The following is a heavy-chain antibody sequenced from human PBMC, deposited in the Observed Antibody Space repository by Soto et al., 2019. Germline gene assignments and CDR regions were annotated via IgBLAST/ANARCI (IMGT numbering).Heavy chain of an antibody. CDR3: ARGRVDREVFSLIHYYYGMDV. V-gene: IGHV1-69*06. J-gene: IGHJ6*02. CDR2: IIPIFGTA. Sequence: SVKVSCKASGGTFSSYAISWVRQAPGQGLEWMGGIIPIFGTANYAQKFQGRVTITADKSTSTAYMELSSLRSEDTAVYYCARGRVDREVFSLIHYYYGMDVWGPGTTVTVSS. D-gene: IGHD3-22*01. CDR1: GGTFSSYA.